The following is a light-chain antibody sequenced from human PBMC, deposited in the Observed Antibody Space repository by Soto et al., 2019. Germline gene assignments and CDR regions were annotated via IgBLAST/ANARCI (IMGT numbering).Light chain of an antibody. CDR2: AAS. J-gene: IGKJ1*01. Sequence: DIQMTQSPSTLSASVGDRVSINCRASQSISAWLAWYQQKPGKAPTLLIYAASNLQSGVPSRFRGSRSSTEFTLTVSSLQPEDFATYYCLKDHDDSWTFGQGTKVDIK. V-gene: IGKV1-5*01. CDR1: QSISAW. CDR3: LKDHDDSWT.